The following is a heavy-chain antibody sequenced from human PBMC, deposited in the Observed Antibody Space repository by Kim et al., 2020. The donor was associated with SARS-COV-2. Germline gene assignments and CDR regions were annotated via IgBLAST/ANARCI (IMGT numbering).Heavy chain of an antibody. CDR2: ISTIGKT. CDR3: AREGGAGRSKDY. Sequence: SETLSLTCTVSGDSISNYYWSWIRHPAGKGLEWIGRISTIGKTNYNPSLNSRVTLSVDTSNNQFSLNLSSVTAADTAVYYCAREGGAGRSKDYWGQGTLVTVSA. CDR1: GDSISNYY. D-gene: IGHD3-10*01. V-gene: IGHV4-4*07. J-gene: IGHJ4*02.